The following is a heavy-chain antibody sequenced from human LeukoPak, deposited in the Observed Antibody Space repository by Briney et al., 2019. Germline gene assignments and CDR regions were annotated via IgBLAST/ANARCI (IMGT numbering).Heavy chain of an antibody. CDR2: IYPGDSDT. D-gene: IGHD6-13*01. Sequence: GESLKISCKGSGYSFTSYWIGWVRQMPGKGLEWLGIIYPGDSDTRYSPSFQGQVTISADKSISTAYLQWSSLKASDTAMYYCARLARGYSSSWTYYFDYWGQGTLVTVSP. CDR3: ARLARGYSSSWTYYFDY. CDR1: GYSFTSYW. V-gene: IGHV5-51*01. J-gene: IGHJ4*02.